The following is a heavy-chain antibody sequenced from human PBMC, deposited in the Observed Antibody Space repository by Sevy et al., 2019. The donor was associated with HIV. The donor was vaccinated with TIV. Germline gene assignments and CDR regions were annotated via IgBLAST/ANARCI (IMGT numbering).Heavy chain of an antibody. V-gene: IGHV3-11*06. D-gene: IGHD1-26*01. CDR1: GFTFSDYY. CDR3: ARSLRRYRGSYYFDY. Sequence: GGSLRLSCAASGFTFSDYYMSCIRQAPGKGLEWVSYISSSSSYTNYADSVKGRFTISRDNAKSSLYLQMNSLNAEDSAVYYCARSLRRYRGSYYFDYWGQGTLVFVSS. CDR2: ISSSSSYT. J-gene: IGHJ4*02.